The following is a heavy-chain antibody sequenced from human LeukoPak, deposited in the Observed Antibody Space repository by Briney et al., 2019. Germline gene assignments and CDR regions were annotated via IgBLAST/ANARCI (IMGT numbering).Heavy chain of an antibody. CDR1: GGSISTYS. J-gene: IGHJ5*02. CDR3: ARDAGGTWFDP. Sequence: SETLSLTCTVSGGSISTYSWNWIRQSPGQGLEWIGYIKNNGGNYNNPSLMGRVTISLDTSRNQFSLKLTSVTAADTAVYYCARDAGGTWFDPWGQGTLVTVSS. CDR2: IKNNGGN. V-gene: IGHV4-59*01.